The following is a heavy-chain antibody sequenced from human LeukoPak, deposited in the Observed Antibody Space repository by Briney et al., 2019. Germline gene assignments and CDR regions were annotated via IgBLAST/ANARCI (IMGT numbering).Heavy chain of an antibody. J-gene: IGHJ5*02. Sequence: GGSLRPSCAASGFTVSSNYMSWVRQAPGKGLEWVSVIYSGGSTYYADSVKGRFTISRDNSKNTLYLQMNSLRAEDTAVYYCARTKSSRQGFDPWGQGTLVTVSS. V-gene: IGHV3-53*01. D-gene: IGHD6-13*01. CDR3: ARTKSSRQGFDP. CDR2: IYSGGST. CDR1: GFTVSSNY.